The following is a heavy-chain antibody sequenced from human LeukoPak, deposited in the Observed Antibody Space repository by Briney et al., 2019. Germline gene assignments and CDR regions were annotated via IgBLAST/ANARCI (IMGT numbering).Heavy chain of an antibody. Sequence: GASVKVSCKASGYTFTSYGISWVRQAPGQGLEWMGWISAYNGNTNYAQKLQGRVTMTTDTSTSTAYMELRSLRSDDTAVYYCARVHYYDSSGYYFYWGQGTLVTVSS. CDR3: ARVHYYDSSGYYFY. CDR2: ISAYNGNT. CDR1: GYTFTSYG. D-gene: IGHD3-22*01. J-gene: IGHJ4*02. V-gene: IGHV1-18*01.